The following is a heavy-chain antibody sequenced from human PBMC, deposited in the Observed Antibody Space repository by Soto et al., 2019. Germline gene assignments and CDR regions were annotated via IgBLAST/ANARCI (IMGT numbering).Heavy chain of an antibody. CDR2: INPSGCST. V-gene: IGHV1-46*01. Sequence: GASVKVSCKASGYTFTSYYMHWVRQAPGQGLESMGIINPSGCSTSYAQKFQGRVTMTRDTSTSTVYMELSSLRSGDTAVYYCARGLVVTATRYAFDIWGQGTMVTVSS. CDR3: ARGLVVTATRYAFDI. CDR1: GYTFTSYY. J-gene: IGHJ3*02. D-gene: IGHD2-21*02.